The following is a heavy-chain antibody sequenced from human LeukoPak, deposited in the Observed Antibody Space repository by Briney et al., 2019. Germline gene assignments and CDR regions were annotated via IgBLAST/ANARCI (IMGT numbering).Heavy chain of an antibody. V-gene: IGHV3-11*05. CDR2: ISSSSSYT. J-gene: IGHJ4*02. Sequence: GGSLRLSCAASGFTFSDYYMSWIRQAPGKGLEWVSYISSSSSYTNYADSVKGRFTISRDNAKNLLYLQMNSLRAEDTAVYYCARDIGKDFDYWGQGTLVTVSS. D-gene: IGHD2-15*01. CDR3: ARDIGKDFDY. CDR1: GFTFSDYY.